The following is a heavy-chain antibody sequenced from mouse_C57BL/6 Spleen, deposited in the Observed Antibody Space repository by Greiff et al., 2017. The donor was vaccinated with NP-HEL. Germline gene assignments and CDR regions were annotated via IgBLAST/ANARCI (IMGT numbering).Heavy chain of an antibody. V-gene: IGHV1-15*01. J-gene: IGHJ4*01. Sequence: QVQLQQSGAELVRPGASVTLSCKASGYTFTDYEMHWVKQTPVHGLEWIGAIDPETGGTAYNQKFKGTAILTADKSSSTAYMELRSLTSEDSAVYYGTRGLRLRGYYAMDYWGQGTSVTVSS. CDR3: TRGLRLRGYYAMDY. CDR1: GYTFTDYE. D-gene: IGHD3-2*02. CDR2: IDPETGGT.